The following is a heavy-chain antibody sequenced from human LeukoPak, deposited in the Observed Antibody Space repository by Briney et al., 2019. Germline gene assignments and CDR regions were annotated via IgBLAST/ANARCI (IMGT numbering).Heavy chain of an antibody. D-gene: IGHD1-26*01. Sequence: SEALSLTCTVSGGSISSYYWSWIRQPPGKGLEWIGCIYYSGSTNYNPSLKSRVTISVDTSKNQFSLKLSSVTAADTAVYYCARDRGSYYNYYYYYMYVWGKGTTVTVSS. J-gene: IGHJ6*03. V-gene: IGHV4-59*01. CDR1: GGSISSYY. CDR3: ARDRGSYYNYYYYYMYV. CDR2: IYYSGST.